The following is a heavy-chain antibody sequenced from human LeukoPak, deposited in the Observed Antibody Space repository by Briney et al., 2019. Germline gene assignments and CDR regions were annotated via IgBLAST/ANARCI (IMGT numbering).Heavy chain of an antibody. V-gene: IGHV4-38-2*02. D-gene: IGHD2-2*01. Sequence: SETLSLTCTVSGGSISSYYWGWIRQPPGKGLEWIGSIYHSGSTYYNPSLKSRVTISVDTSKNQFSLRLSSVTAADTAVYYCARDQRGFCSSTSCYFGEYFDYWGQGTLVTVSS. CDR1: GGSISSYY. J-gene: IGHJ4*02. CDR2: IYHSGST. CDR3: ARDQRGFCSSTSCYFGEYFDY.